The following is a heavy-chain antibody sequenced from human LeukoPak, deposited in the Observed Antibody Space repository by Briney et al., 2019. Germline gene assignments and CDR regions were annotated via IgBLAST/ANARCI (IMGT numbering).Heavy chain of an antibody. D-gene: IGHD3-22*01. CDR1: GYTFTGYY. V-gene: IGHV1-2*02. J-gene: IGHJ4*02. Sequence: GASVKVSCKASGYTFTGYYMHWVRQAPGQGLEWMGWINPNSGGTNYAQKFQGRVTMTRDTSISTAYMELSRLRSDDTAVYYCARDRRGYYYDSSGYCYDYWGQGTLVTVSS. CDR3: ARDRRGYYYDSSGYCYDY. CDR2: INPNSGGT.